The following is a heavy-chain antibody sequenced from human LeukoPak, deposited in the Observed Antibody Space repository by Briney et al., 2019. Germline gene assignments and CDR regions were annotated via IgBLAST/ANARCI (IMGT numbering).Heavy chain of an antibody. CDR2: ISSSSNNI. CDR3: ARGYQRPDY. D-gene: IGHD2-2*01. Sequence: GGSLRLSCAASGFTFSTYTMNWVRQAPGKGLEWVSSISSSSNNINYADSVKGRFTISKDNAMNSVHLQMNSLRVEDTAVYYCARGYQRPDYWGQGTLITVSS. CDR1: GFTFSTYT. J-gene: IGHJ4*02. V-gene: IGHV3-21*01.